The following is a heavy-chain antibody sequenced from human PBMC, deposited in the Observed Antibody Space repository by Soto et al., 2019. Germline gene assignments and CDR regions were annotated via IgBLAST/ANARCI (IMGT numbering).Heavy chain of an antibody. CDR3: ASNVLRFLEWLPCYGMDV. V-gene: IGHV3-48*02. CDR1: GFTFSSYS. CDR2: ISSSSSTI. Sequence: EVQLVESGGGLVQPGGSLRLSCAASGFTFSSYSMNWVRQAPGKGLEWVSYISSSSSTIYYADSVKGRFTISRDNAKNSLYLQMNSLRDEDTAVYYCASNVLRFLEWLPCYGMDVWGQGTTVTVSS. J-gene: IGHJ6*02. D-gene: IGHD3-3*01.